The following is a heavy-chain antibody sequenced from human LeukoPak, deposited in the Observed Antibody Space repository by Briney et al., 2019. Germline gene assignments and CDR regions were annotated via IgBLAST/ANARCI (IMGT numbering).Heavy chain of an antibody. Sequence: SETLSLTCTVSGGSISSGGYYWSWIRQPPGKGLEWIGYIYHSGSTYYNPSLKSRVTISVDRSKNQFSLKLSSVTAADTAVYYCAREGYWNSYNWFDPWGQGTLVTVSS. D-gene: IGHD1-7*01. CDR1: GGSISSGGYY. CDR3: AREGYWNSYNWFDP. CDR2: IYHSGST. J-gene: IGHJ5*02. V-gene: IGHV4-30-2*01.